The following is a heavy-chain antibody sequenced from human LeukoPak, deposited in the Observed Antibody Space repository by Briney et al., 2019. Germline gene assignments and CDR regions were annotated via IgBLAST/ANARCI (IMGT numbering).Heavy chain of an antibody. CDR1: VDTFTSYD. V-gene: IGHV1-8*01. CDR3: ARGPGSSWSPFDY. CDR2: MNTNRGNT. Sequence: RASVKVSCKASVDTFTSYDINWVPQATGQGLEWMGWMNTNRGNTSYAQKFQGRVTMTRNTSISTAYMELSSLRAEDTAVYYCARGPGSSWSPFDYWGQGTLVTVSS. D-gene: IGHD6-13*01. J-gene: IGHJ4*02.